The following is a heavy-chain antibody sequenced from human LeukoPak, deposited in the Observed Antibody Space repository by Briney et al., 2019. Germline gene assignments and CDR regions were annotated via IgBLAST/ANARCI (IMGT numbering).Heavy chain of an antibody. CDR2: ISAYNGNT. Sequence: GASVKVSCKASGYTFTSYGISWVRQAPGQELEWMGWISAYNGNTNYAQKLQGRVPMTTDTSTSTAYMELRSLRSDDTAVYYCATHYGSGSYSGFDYWGQGTLVTVSS. CDR1: GYTFTSYG. CDR3: ATHYGSGSYSGFDY. J-gene: IGHJ4*02. V-gene: IGHV1-18*01. D-gene: IGHD3-10*01.